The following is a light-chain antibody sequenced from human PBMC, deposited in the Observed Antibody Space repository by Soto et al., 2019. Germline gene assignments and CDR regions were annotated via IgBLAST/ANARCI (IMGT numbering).Light chain of an antibody. Sequence: QSALTQPPSASGSPGQSVTSSCTGTSRDVGGYNYVSWYQQHPGKAPKVMMYEVSKRPSGVPDRFSGSKSGNTASLTVSGLQAEDEADYYCSSYGGTNSLKVFGGGTKLTVL. V-gene: IGLV2-8*01. CDR1: SRDVGGYNY. CDR2: EVS. CDR3: SSYGGTNSLKV. J-gene: IGLJ2*01.